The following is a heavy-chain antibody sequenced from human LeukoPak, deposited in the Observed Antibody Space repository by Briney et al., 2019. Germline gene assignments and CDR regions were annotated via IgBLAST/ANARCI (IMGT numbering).Heavy chain of an antibody. Sequence: VASVKVSCKTSGYTFTDYDIHWVRQAPGQGLEWMGWMNPNSGKTNYAQKLQGRVTFSRNTSLSVAYMELSGLRSEDAAVYFCARGDFGETNTAFDIWGQGTMVAVSS. D-gene: IGHD4-17*01. V-gene: IGHV1-8*03. CDR2: MNPNSGKT. CDR3: ARGDFGETNTAFDI. CDR1: GYTFTDYD. J-gene: IGHJ3*02.